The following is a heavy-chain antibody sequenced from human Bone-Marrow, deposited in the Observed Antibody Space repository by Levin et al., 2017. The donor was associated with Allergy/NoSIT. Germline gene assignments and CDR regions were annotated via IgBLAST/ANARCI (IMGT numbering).Heavy chain of an antibody. J-gene: IGHJ4*02. CDR3: AHRGLRYFDY. CDR2: IYWDDDK. V-gene: IGHV2-5*02. CDR1: GFSLSTSGLG. D-gene: IGHD4-17*01. Sequence: KVSGPTLVKPTQTLTLTCTFSGFSLSTSGLGVGWIRQPPGKALEWLTLIYWDDDKRYNPSLENRISITKDTSKNQVVLTMTNMDPVDTATYYCAHRGLRYFDYWGQGTLVTVSS.